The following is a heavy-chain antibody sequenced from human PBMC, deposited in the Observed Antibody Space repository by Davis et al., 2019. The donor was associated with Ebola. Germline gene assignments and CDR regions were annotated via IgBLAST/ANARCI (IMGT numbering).Heavy chain of an antibody. Sequence: MPSETLSLTCAVSGGSISSSTYYWGWIRQPPGKGLEWIGSIYYSGSTNYNPSLKSRVTISVDTSKNQFSLKLSSVTAADTAVYYCARVRRGGDYFDYWGQGTLVTVSS. CDR3: ARVRRGGDYFDY. V-gene: IGHV4-39*07. CDR1: GGSISSSTYY. CDR2: IYYSGST. J-gene: IGHJ4*02. D-gene: IGHD2-21*01.